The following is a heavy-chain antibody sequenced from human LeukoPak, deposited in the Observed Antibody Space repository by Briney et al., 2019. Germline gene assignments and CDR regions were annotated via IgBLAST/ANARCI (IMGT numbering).Heavy chain of an antibody. J-gene: IGHJ6*03. CDR1: GFTFSTYG. V-gene: IGHV3-30*02. D-gene: IGHD4-17*01. Sequence: PGGSLRLSCAASGFTFSTYGMHWVRQAPGKGLEWVAFVRYDGSDKYYVDSVKGRFTISRDNSRNTLYLQMNSLRAEDTAVYHCAKGAGYGDLGYFYYMDVWGKGTTVTVSS. CDR2: VRYDGSDK. CDR3: AKGAGYGDLGYFYYMDV.